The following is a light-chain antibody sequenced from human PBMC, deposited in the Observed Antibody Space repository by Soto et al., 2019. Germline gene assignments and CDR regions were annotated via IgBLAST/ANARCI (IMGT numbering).Light chain of an antibody. Sequence: DITMTQSPSTLSASVGDRVTIPCRASQSISSWLAWYQQKPGKAPKLLIYDASSLESGVPSRFSGSGSGTEFTLTISSLQPDDFATYYCQQYNSYLTFGQGTKVDI. CDR2: DAS. J-gene: IGKJ1*01. CDR1: QSISSW. CDR3: QQYNSYLT. V-gene: IGKV1-5*01.